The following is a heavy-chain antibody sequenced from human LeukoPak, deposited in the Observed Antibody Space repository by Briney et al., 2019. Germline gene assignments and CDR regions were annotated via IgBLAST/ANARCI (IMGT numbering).Heavy chain of an antibody. CDR2: ISVSGAMT. CDR1: GFTFSRRG. V-gene: IGHV3-23*01. Sequence: GGSLRLSCAGSGFTFSRRGISWVRQPPGKGLQWVSGISVSGAMTYYVDSVKGRFIISRDNSKNTVYPQMNSLTTEDTAVYYCVRDQQWLVPDYWGQGALVTVSS. D-gene: IGHD6-19*01. CDR3: VRDQQWLVPDY. J-gene: IGHJ4*02.